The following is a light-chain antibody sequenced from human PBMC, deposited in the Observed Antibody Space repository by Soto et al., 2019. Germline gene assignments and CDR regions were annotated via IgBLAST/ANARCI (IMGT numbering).Light chain of an antibody. CDR2: GAT. CDR3: HQYAMSPQT. J-gene: IGKJ4*01. Sequence: EIVLTQSPGTLSLSPGERVTLSCRASQMVPASYLAWYQQKPGQAPRLLIYGATNRATGIPDRFSGRGTGTDFTLTISRLEAEAFAVYYCHQYAMSPQTFGGGTKVDIK. CDR1: QMVPASY. V-gene: IGKV3-20*01.